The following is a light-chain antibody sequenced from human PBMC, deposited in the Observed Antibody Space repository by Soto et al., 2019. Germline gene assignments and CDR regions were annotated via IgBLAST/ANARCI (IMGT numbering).Light chain of an antibody. Sequence: EIVMTQSPATLSVSPGERATLPCRASQSVSIDLAWYQQKPGQAPRLLIYGASTRATGIPARFSGSGSETEFTLTISSLQAEDSAVYFCQQYNNWPTWTFGQGTKVDI. V-gene: IGKV3-15*01. J-gene: IGKJ1*01. CDR3: QQYNNWPTWT. CDR2: GAS. CDR1: QSVSID.